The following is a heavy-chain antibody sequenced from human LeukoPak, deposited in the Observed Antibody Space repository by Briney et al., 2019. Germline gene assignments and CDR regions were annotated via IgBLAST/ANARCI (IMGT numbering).Heavy chain of an antibody. D-gene: IGHD3-9*01. J-gene: IGHJ5*02. CDR1: GFTVSSNY. Sequence: QPGGSLRLSCAASGFTVSSNYISWVRQAPGKGLEWVSVIYSGGSTYYADSVKGRFTISRDNSKNTRYLQMNSLRAEDTAVYYCARGILPNWFDPWGQGTLVTVSS. V-gene: IGHV3-53*01. CDR3: ARGILPNWFDP. CDR2: IYSGGST.